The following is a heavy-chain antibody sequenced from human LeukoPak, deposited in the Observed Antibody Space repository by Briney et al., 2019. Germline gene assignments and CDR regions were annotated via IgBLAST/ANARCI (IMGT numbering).Heavy chain of an antibody. CDR2: ISAYNGNT. CDR1: GYTFTSYG. D-gene: IGHD2-15*01. Sequence: ASLKDSCKASGYTFTSYGISWVRQAPGQGLEWMGWISAYNGNTNYAQKLQGRVTMTTDTSTSTAYMELRSLRSDDTAVYYCARDWGIVVVVAASGYFDYWGQGTLVTVSS. CDR3: ARDWGIVVVVAASGYFDY. J-gene: IGHJ4*02. V-gene: IGHV1-18*01.